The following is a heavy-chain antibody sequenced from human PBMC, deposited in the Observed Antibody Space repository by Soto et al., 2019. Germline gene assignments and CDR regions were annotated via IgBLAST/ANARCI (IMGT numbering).Heavy chain of an antibody. D-gene: IGHD6-13*01. CDR2: TYYRGST. CDR3: AREVAAPGSTYFHY. J-gene: IGHJ4*02. V-gene: IGHV4-59*01. Sequence: PSETLSLTCTVSGGSISNYYWHWIRQPPGKGLEWIAYTYYRGSTKYNPSLKSRVTIAVDKSMNQISLKLRSVTAADTAVYYCAREVAAPGSTYFHYWGQGTLVTVSS. CDR1: GGSISNYY.